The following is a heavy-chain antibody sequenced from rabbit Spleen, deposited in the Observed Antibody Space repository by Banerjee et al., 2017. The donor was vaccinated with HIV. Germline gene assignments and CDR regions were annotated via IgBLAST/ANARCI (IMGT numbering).Heavy chain of an antibody. V-gene: IGHV1S45*01. Sequence: EESGGGLVQPEGSLTLTCTVSGFSFSSNWICWVRQAPGKGLEWIACIDTNNGDTDYANWPKGRFTISKTSSTTVTLQMTSLTAADTATYFCARDAGTSFSTYGMDLWGQGTLVTVS. J-gene: IGHJ6*01. D-gene: IGHD8-1*01. CDR3: ARDAGTSFSTYGMDL. CDR2: IDTNNGDT. CDR1: GFSFSSNW.